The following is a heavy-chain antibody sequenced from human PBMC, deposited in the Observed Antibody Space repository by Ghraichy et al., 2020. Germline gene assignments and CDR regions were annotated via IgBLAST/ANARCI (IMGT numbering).Heavy chain of an antibody. CDR3: ARVELAAAGTGWFDP. D-gene: IGHD6-13*01. CDR2: IYYSGST. Sequence: GSLRLSCTVSGGSISSYYWSWIRQPPGKGLEWIGYIYYSGSTNYNPYLKSRVTISVNTSKNQFSLKLSYVTAADTAVYYCARVELAAAGTGWFDPWGQGTLVTVSS. CDR1: GGSISSYY. V-gene: IGHV4-59*01. J-gene: IGHJ5*02.